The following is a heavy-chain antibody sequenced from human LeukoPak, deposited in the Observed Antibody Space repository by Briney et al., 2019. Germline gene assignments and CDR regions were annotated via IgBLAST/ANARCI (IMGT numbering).Heavy chain of an antibody. CDR3: AKDSHIWVPLMLYYFDY. D-gene: IGHD3-16*01. CDR1: GFNPKIYA. J-gene: IGHJ4*02. CDR2: IGGSDGST. V-gene: IGHV3-23*01. Sequence: GGSLTLSCAASGFNPKIYAMSWVRLAPATPLEQVSTIGGSDGSTFYADSVKGRFTISRDNSKNTVNLQLNSLRGEDTAVYYCAKDSHIWVPLMLYYFDYWGQGMLVTVSS.